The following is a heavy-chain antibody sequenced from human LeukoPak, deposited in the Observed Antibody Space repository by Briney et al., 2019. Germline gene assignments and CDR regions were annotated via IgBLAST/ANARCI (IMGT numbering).Heavy chain of an antibody. V-gene: IGHV4-59*01. Sequence: SETLSRTCTVSGGSISSYYWSWIRQPPGKGLEWIGYIYYSGSTNYNPSLKSRVTIAVDTPKNQFSLKLSSGPAADTAVYYCARLVPYSSSWFGLYYFDYWGQGTLVTVSS. CDR2: IYYSGST. CDR3: ARLVPYSSSWFGLYYFDY. D-gene: IGHD6-13*01. CDR1: GGSISSYY. J-gene: IGHJ4*02.